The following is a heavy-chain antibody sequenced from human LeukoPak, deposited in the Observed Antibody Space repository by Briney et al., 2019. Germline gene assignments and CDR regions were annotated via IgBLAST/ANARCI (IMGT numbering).Heavy chain of an antibody. J-gene: IGHJ3*02. CDR1: GFTFTRYW. CDR2: INSDGRST. CDR3: ARAQWLADDAFDI. V-gene: IGHV3-74*01. Sequence: PGGSLRLSCAASGFTFTRYWVHWVRQAPGKGLVWVSRINSDGRSTSYADSVKGRFTISRDNAKNTLYLQMNSLRVEDTAVYYCARAQWLADDAFDIWGQGTMVTVSS. D-gene: IGHD6-19*01.